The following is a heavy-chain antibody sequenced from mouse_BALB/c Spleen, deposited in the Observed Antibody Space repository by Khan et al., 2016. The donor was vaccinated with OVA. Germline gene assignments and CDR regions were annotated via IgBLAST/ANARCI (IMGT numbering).Heavy chain of an antibody. CDR1: GYTFTSYV. J-gene: IGHJ3*01. CDR2: ISPNSDGS. CDR3: LRSLYYYGSASEGFAY. Sequence: EVQLQQSGPELVKPGASVKMSCKASGYTFTSYVMHWVKQKPGQGLEWIGYISPNSDGSKYNEKFRGKATLTSDKSSSTAYMEISSLTSEDSAFYYCLRSLYYYGSASEGFAYWGQGTLVTVSA. D-gene: IGHD1-1*01. V-gene: IGHV1S136*01.